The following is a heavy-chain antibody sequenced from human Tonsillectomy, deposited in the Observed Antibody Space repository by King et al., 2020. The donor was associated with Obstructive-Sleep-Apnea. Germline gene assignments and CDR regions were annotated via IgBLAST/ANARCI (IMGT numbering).Heavy chain of an antibody. V-gene: IGHV3-53*04. D-gene: IGHD6-13*01. Sequence: EVQLVESGGGLVQPGGSLRLSCAASGFAISSSFMTWVRQAPGRGLEWVSLIYSGGDTHYTDSVKGRFTISRHSSKNTLSLQMNSLRPEDTAVYYCAKMGSFFGYSSSWYNFDYWGQGTLVTVSS. CDR3: AKMGSFFGYSSSWYNFDY. CDR1: GFAISSSF. J-gene: IGHJ4*02. CDR2: IYSGGDT.